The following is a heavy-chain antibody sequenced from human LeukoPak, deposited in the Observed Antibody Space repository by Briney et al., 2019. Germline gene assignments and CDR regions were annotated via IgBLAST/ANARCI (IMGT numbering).Heavy chain of an antibody. CDR3: AGDVDIVATNLDY. CDR2: IIPILGIA. J-gene: IGHJ4*02. V-gene: IGHV1-69*04. Sequence: EASVKVSCKASGGTFSSYAISWVRQAPGQGLEWMGRIIPILGIANYAQKFQGRVTITADKSTSTAYMELSSLRSEDTAVYYCAGDVDIVATNLDYWGQGTLVTVSS. D-gene: IGHD5-12*01. CDR1: GGTFSSYA.